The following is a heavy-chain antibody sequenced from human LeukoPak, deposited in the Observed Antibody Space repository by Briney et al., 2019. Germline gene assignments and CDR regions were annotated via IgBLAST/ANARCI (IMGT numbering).Heavy chain of an antibody. CDR3: AKEGYYYGYNYGMDV. V-gene: IGHV3-30*18. J-gene: IGHJ6*02. Sequence: GGSLRLSCAASGLTFSSYGMHWVRQAPGKGLEWVAVISYDGSNKYYADSVKGRFTISRDNSKNTLYLQMNSLRAEDTAVYYCAKEGYYYGYNYGMDVWGQGTTVTVSS. CDR1: GLTFSSYG. D-gene: IGHD3-10*01. CDR2: ISYDGSNK.